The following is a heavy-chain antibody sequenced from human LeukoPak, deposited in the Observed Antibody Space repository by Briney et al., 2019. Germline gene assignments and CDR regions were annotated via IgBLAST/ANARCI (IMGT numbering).Heavy chain of an antibody. Sequence: PSETLSLTCTVSGGSISSSGYYWGWIRQPPGKGLEWIGSIYYSGSTYYNPSLKSRVTISVDTSKNQFSLKLSSVTAADTALYYCASAPSGASDIWGQGTMVTVSS. CDR2: IYYSGST. CDR1: GGSISSSGYY. J-gene: IGHJ3*02. V-gene: IGHV4-39*01. CDR3: ASAPSGASDI.